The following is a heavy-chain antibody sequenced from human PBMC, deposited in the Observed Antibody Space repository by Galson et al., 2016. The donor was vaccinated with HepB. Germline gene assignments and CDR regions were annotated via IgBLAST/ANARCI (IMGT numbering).Heavy chain of an antibody. V-gene: IGHV3-30*18. D-gene: IGHD3-9*01. CDR3: AKNDILAGYSAFDY. Sequence: SLRLSCAASGFTFSNYGMHWVRQAPGKGLEWVAVISYDGRNKYYADSVKGRFTISRDSSKNTLYLQMNGLRAEDTAVYYCAKNDILAGYSAFDYWGQGTLVTVSS. CDR1: GFTFSNYG. CDR2: ISYDGRNK. J-gene: IGHJ4*02.